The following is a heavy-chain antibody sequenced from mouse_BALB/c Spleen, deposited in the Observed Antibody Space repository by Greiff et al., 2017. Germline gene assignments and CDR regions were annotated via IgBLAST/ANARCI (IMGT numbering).Heavy chain of an antibody. CDR2: IDPANGNT. V-gene: IGHV14-3*02. CDR1: GFNIKDTY. D-gene: IGHD2-14*01. CDR3: ARPYRYDVSYWYFDV. Sequence: EVQLKESGAELVKPGASVKLSCTASGFNIKDTYMHWVKQRPEQGLEWIGRIDPANGNTKYDPKFQGKATITADTSSNTAYLQLSSLTSEDTAVYYCARPYRYDVSYWYFDVWGAGTTVTVSS. J-gene: IGHJ1*01.